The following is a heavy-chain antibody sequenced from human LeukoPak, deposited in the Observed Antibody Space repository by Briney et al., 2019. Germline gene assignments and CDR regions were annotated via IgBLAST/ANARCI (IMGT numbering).Heavy chain of an antibody. CDR1: GFTFSSYS. Sequence: GGSLRLSCAASGFTFSSYSMNWVRQAPGKGLEWVSSISSSSYIYYADSVKGRFTISRDNAKNSLYLQMNSLRAEDTAVYYCAREDSSSSFDYWGQGTLVTVSS. J-gene: IGHJ4*02. V-gene: IGHV3-21*01. CDR2: ISSSSYI. D-gene: IGHD6-6*01. CDR3: AREDSSSSFDY.